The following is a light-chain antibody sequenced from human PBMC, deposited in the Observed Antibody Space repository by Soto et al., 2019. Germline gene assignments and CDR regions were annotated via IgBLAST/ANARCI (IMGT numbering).Light chain of an antibody. CDR3: AAWDDTLNGYV. V-gene: IGLV1-44*01. CDR2: SND. Sequence: QPVLTQPPAASGTPGQRVTISCSKSSSNIGSNTVNWYQQLSGTAPKLLIYSNDQRPSGVPDRFSGSKSGTSASLAISGLQSEDEADYYCAAWDDTLNGYVFGAGTKVTVL. CDR1: SSNIGSNT. J-gene: IGLJ1*01.